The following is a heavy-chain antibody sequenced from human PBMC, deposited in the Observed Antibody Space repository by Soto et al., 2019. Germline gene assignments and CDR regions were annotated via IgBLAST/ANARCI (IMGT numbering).Heavy chain of an antibody. Sequence: SETLSLTCTVSGGSISSYYWSWIRQPPGKGLEWIGYIYYSGSTNYNPSLKSRVTISVDTSKNQFSLKLSSVTAADTAVYYCARYRDRGIAAAGPFDYWGQGTLVTVSS. CDR2: IYYSGST. D-gene: IGHD6-13*01. CDR3: ARYRDRGIAAAGPFDY. CDR1: GGSISSYY. V-gene: IGHV4-59*08. J-gene: IGHJ4*02.